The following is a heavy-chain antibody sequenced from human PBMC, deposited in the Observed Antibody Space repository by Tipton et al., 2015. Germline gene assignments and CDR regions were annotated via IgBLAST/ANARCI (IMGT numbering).Heavy chain of an antibody. V-gene: IGHV3-9*01. Sequence: CEASGFTFDDYAMFWVRQAPGKGLEWVSGISWNRGSMGYADSVKGRFTISRDNAKNSLYLQMNSLTAEDTAVYYCVRDGDAYNFDYWGQGTLVTVSS. CDR1: GFTFDDYA. J-gene: IGHJ4*02. D-gene: IGHD5-24*01. CDR3: VRDGDAYNFDY. CDR2: ISWNRGSM.